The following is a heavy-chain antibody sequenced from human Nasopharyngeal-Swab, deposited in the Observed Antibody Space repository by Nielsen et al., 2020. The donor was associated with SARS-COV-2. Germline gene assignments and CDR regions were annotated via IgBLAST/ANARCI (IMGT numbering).Heavy chain of an antibody. CDR1: GFTFSSYA. CDR2: ISYDGSKK. J-gene: IGHJ6*02. CDR3: ARDQGSSWYTYYYYYGMDV. Sequence: GGFLRLSCAASGFTFSSYAMHWVRQAPGKGLEWVAVISYDGSKKYYADSVKGRFTISRDNPKNTLYLQMNSLRAEDTAVYYCARDQGSSWYTYYYYYGMDVWGQGTTVTVSS. V-gene: IGHV3-30-3*01. D-gene: IGHD6-13*01.